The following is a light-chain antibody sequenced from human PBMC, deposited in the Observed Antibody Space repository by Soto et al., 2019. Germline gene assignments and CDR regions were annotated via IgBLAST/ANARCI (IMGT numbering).Light chain of an antibody. J-gene: IGKJ1*01. CDR3: QQYNNWPPWT. Sequence: EIVLTQSPATLSFFPGERATLSCRASQSFSSSYLAWYQQKPGQAPRLLIYGASNRATGIPDRFSGSGSGTVFTLTISSLQSDDFAVYYCQQYNNWPPWTFGQGTKVDIK. V-gene: IGKV3D-15*01. CDR1: QSFSSSY. CDR2: GAS.